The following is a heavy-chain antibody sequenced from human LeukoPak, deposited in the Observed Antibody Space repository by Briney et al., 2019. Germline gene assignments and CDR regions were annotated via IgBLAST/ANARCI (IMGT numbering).Heavy chain of an antibody. CDR1: GFTFSSYT. CDR3: AKDQVISGSEASDI. J-gene: IGHJ3*02. V-gene: IGHV3-23*01. CDR2: ISGSGVGT. D-gene: IGHD2-21*01. Sequence: GGSLRLSCAASGFTFSSYTMNWVRQAPGKGLEWVSAISGSGVGTYYADSVKGRFTISRDNSWNTLYLQMSSLRVEDTAVYYCAKDQVISGSEASDIWGQGTMVTVSS.